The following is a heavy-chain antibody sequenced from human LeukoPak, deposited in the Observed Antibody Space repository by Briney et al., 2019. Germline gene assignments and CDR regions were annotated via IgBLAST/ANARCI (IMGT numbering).Heavy chain of an antibody. CDR3: ARGAVAGTGVKY. D-gene: IGHD6-19*01. CDR1: GFTCSSYS. J-gene: IGHJ4*02. CDR2: FSSSSSYI. Sequence: PGGSLRLSCAASGFTCSSYSMNCVRPAPGKRLEWVSSFSSSSSYIYYADSVKGRFTISRDNSKYSLYLQMHSLRAEDTAVYYCARGAVAGTGVKYWGQGTLVTVSS. V-gene: IGHV3-21*01.